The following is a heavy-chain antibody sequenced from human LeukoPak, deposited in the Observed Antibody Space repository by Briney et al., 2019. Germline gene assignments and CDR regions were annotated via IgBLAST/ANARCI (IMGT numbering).Heavy chain of an antibody. V-gene: IGHV3-7*03. CDR2: INHNGNVN. CDR3: AGGGGLDV. J-gene: IGHJ6*02. Sequence: GGSLRLSCTASGFTFSSYWMNWARQAPGKGLEWVASINHNGNVNYYVDSVKGRFTISRDNAKNSLYLQMSNLRAEDTAVYFCAGGGGLDVWGQGATVTVSS. CDR1: GFTFSSYW. D-gene: IGHD3-16*01.